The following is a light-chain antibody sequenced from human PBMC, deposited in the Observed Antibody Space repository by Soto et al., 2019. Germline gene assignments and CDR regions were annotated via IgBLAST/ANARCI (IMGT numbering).Light chain of an antibody. V-gene: IGKV3-20*01. CDR2: DAS. CDR3: QQYGSSGT. CDR1: QGVSSS. Sequence: EIVLTQYPPTLALFVGEGANVSCRASQGVSSSLAWYQQKPGRAPRLLIYDASNRATGIPDRFSGSGSGTDFTLTISRLEPEDFAVYYCQQYGSSGTFGQGTKVDIK. J-gene: IGKJ1*01.